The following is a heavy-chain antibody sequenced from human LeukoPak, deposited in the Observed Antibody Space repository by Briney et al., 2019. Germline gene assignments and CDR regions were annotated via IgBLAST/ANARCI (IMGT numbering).Heavy chain of an antibody. CDR2: ISATGGST. CDR1: GFIFSSYA. CDR3: VIGRYYDSKGY. V-gene: IGHV3-23*01. D-gene: IGHD3-22*01. J-gene: IGHJ4*02. Sequence: GGSLRLSCAGSGFIFSSYAMHWVRRAPGKGVEWISAISATGGSTHYADSVKGRFTISRDNTKNTLYLQMNSLRAEDTAVYYCVIGRYYDSKGYWGQGTLVTVSS.